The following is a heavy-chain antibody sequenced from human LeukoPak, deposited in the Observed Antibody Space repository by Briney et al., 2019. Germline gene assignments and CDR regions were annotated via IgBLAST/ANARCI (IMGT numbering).Heavy chain of an antibody. D-gene: IGHD2-8*01. CDR2: FDPEDGET. CDR3: ATLGYCTNGVCYHGWFDP. CDR1: GYTLTELS. J-gene: IGHJ5*02. V-gene: IGHV1-24*01. Sequence: ASVKVSCKVSGYTLTELSMHWVRQAPGKGLEWMGGFDPEDGETIYAQKLQGRVTMTEDTSTDTAYMEPSSLRSEDTAVYYCATLGYCTNGVCYHGWFDPWGQGTLVTVSS.